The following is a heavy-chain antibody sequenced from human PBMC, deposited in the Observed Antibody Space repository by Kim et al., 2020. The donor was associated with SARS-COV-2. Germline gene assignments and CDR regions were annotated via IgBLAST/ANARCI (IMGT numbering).Heavy chain of an antibody. Sequence: SETLSLTCTVSGGSISSSSYYWGWIRQPPGKGLEWIGSIYYSGSTYYNPSLKSRVTISVDTSKNQFSLKLSSVTAADTAVYYCASIPYDFWSGYPQPIDYWGQGTLVTVSS. D-gene: IGHD3-3*01. CDR1: GGSISSSSYY. J-gene: IGHJ4*02. CDR2: IYYSGST. V-gene: IGHV4-39*01. CDR3: ASIPYDFWSGYPQPIDY.